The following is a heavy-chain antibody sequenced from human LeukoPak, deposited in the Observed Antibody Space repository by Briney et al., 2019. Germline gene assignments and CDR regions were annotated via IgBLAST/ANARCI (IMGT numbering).Heavy chain of an antibody. CDR1: GGSISSGGYY. CDR3: ARGPDDYYDSSSHESGFDP. D-gene: IGHD3-22*01. V-gene: IGHV4-30-2*01. J-gene: IGHJ5*02. Sequence: SQTLSLTCTVSGGSISSGGYYWSWIRQPPGKGLEWIGEINHSGSTNYNPSLKSRVTISVDTSKNQFSLKLSSVTAADTAVYYCARGPDDYYDSSSHESGFDPWGQGTLVTVSS. CDR2: INHSGST.